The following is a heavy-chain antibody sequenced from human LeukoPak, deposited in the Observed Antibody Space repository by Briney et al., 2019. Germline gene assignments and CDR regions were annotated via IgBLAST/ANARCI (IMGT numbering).Heavy chain of an antibody. V-gene: IGHV3-23*01. CDR3: ASSRVYGYHDY. Sequence: GGSLRLSCEASGFAFSFSAMTWVRQAPGKGLEWVSAITGGGESTYYAESMKGRFTLSRDNSKNTLYLQMNSLRAEDTAVYYCASSRVYGYHDYWGQGTLVTVSS. CDR2: ITGGGEST. J-gene: IGHJ4*02. CDR1: GFAFSFSA. D-gene: IGHD5-18*01.